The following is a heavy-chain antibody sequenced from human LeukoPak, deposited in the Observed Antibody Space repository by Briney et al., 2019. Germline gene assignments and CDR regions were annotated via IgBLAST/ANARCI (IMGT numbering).Heavy chain of an antibody. J-gene: IGHJ4*02. D-gene: IGHD2-15*01. CDR2: IKQDGSEK. Sequence: GGSLRLSCAASGFAFSSYWMSWVRQAPGRGLEWVANIKQDGSEKYYADSVKGRFTISRDNAKNSLYLQMNSLRAEDTAVYYCARDPGVVVVALYFDYWGQGTLVTVSS. CDR3: ARDPGVVVVALYFDY. V-gene: IGHV3-7*01. CDR1: GFAFSSYW.